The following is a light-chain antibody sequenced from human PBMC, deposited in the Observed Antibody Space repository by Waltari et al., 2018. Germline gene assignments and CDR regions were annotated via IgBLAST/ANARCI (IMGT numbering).Light chain of an antibody. Sequence: AIQLTQSPSSLSASVGDRVTITCRASQGINRALAWYQQKPGKAPKLLIYDASSLESGVPSRFSRSGYGTDFTLTISSLQPEDFATYYCQQFKSFLITFGQGTRLEIK. CDR2: DAS. CDR1: QGINRA. J-gene: IGKJ5*01. CDR3: QQFKSFLIT. V-gene: IGKV1-13*02.